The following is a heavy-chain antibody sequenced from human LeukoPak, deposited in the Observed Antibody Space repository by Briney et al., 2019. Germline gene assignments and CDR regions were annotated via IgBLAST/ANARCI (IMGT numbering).Heavy chain of an antibody. CDR2: MNPDSGDT. Sequence: ASVKVSCKASGYTFTSFDINWVRQTAGQGLEWMGWMNPDSGDTGYAPKFQGRVIMTRNTSIRTAYMELCSLTSEDTAVYYCASRTSSGYDYDVFDLWGQGTVVTVSS. CDR3: ASRTSSGYDYDVFDL. CDR1: GYTFTSFD. D-gene: IGHD5-12*01. V-gene: IGHV1-8*01. J-gene: IGHJ3*01.